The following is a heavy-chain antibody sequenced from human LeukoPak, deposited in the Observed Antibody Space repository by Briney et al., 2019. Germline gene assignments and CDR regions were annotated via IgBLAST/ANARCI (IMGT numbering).Heavy chain of an antibody. J-gene: IGHJ5*02. CDR1: GFTVSSKY. CDR3: IRDFRSADL. Sequence: PGGSLRLSCAASGFTVSSKYMSWVRQPPGKGLVWVSRIYVDGRTTNYADSVKGRFTISRDNAKNTVYLEMNSLSVEDTATYYCIRDFRSADLWGQGTLVTVTS. V-gene: IGHV3-74*01. CDR2: IYVDGRTT.